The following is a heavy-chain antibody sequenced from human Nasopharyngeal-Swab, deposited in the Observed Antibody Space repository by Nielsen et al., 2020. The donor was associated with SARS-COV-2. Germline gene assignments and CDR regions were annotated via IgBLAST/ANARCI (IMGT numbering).Heavy chain of an antibody. Sequence: GGSLRLSCAASGFTFSNAWMSWVRQAPGKGLEWVGRIKSKTDGGTTDYAAPVKGRFTISRDDSKNTLYLQMNSLKTEDTAVYYCATDALDYNKGYYYYYYMDVWGKGTTVTVSS. D-gene: IGHD4-11*01. CDR1: GFTFSNAW. V-gene: IGHV3-15*01. CDR2: IKSKTDGGTT. CDR3: ATDALDYNKGYYYYYYMDV. J-gene: IGHJ6*03.